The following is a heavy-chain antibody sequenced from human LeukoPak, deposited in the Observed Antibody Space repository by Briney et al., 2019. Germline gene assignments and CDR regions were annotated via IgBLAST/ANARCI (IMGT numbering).Heavy chain of an antibody. CDR1: GYTFTSYD. Sequence: ASVKVSCKASGYTFTSYDLNGVREAPGRGLEWMGWMNPNRGNTVYAQKVQGRVTMTRNTSISTAYMELSSLRSEDTAVYYCARGRLHDYYDSSDYNYMDVRGKGTTVTVSS. CDR2: MNPNRGNT. D-gene: IGHD3-22*01. CDR3: ARGRLHDYYDSSDYNYMDV. V-gene: IGHV1-8*01. J-gene: IGHJ6*03.